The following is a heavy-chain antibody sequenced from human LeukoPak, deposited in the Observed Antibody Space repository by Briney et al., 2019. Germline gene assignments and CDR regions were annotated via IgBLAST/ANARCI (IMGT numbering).Heavy chain of an antibody. CDR3: TRAVVVTASDS. J-gene: IGHJ4*02. CDR1: GFTFSSFW. V-gene: IGHV3-74*01. Sequence: GRSLRLSCAASGFTFSSFWMHWVRQAPGQGLVWVSRINSDGSITTYADSVKGRFTISRDNAKNTVYLQLSSLRAEDTAVYYCTRAVVVTASDSWGQGTLVTVSS. CDR2: INSDGSIT. D-gene: IGHD2-21*02.